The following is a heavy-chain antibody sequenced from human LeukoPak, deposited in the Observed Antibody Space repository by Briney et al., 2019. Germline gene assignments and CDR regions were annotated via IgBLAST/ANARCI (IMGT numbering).Heavy chain of an antibody. V-gene: IGHV3-30*02. J-gene: IGHJ4*02. CDR1: GFTFSSHG. CDR3: AKGIVVVPAVADY. Sequence: GGSLRLSCAASGFTFSSHGMHWVRQAPGKGLDWLAFLRYDGSNKYYADSVKGRFTISRDNSKNTLYLQMNSLRVEDTAVYYCAKGIVVVPAVADYWGQGTLVTVSS. D-gene: IGHD2-2*01. CDR2: LRYDGSNK.